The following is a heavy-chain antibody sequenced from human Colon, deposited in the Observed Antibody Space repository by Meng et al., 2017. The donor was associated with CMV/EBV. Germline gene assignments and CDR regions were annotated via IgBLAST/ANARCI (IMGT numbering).Heavy chain of an antibody. Sequence: QITLKESGPTLVKPNQTLTLTCTFSGFSFTTDKAGVGWIRHPPGKALEWLALIYWDDDTRYSPSRKTRLTITRDTSKNQVILTMTNMDPADTATYYCVHRSYSGQDDYWGQGALVTVSS. CDR1: GFSFTTDKAG. V-gene: IGHV2-5*02. CDR2: IYWDDDT. D-gene: IGHD5-12*01. J-gene: IGHJ4*02. CDR3: VHRSYSGQDDY.